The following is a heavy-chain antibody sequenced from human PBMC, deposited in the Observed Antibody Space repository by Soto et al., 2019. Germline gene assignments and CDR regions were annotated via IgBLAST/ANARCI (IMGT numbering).Heavy chain of an antibody. CDR2: IKRQADGGTR. CDR1: GFAFNKAG. CDR3: ATDFQAYCEVTKGYAGNFFYDDIDV. Sequence: PGGTLRLSGAASGFAFNKAGMTYVRQAPGKGPDWNAQIKRQADGGTREYAAPVKGRFTISRDDSTNTLFLQMSSLKIEGTGVYFCATDFQAYCEVTKGYAGNFFYDDIDVWGRGTGVSVS. J-gene: IGHJ6*02. V-gene: IGHV3-15*07. D-gene: IGHD2-21*01.